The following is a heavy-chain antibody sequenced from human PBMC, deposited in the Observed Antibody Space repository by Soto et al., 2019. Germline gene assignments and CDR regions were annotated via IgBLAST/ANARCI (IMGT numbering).Heavy chain of an antibody. Sequence: GGSLRLSCAASGFTFSSYSMNWVRQAPGKGLEWVSYISSSSTTIYYADSVKGRFTISRDNAKNSLSLQMNSLRDEDTAVYYCAREDHAAISGGYYYGMDVRGQGTTFTASS. D-gene: IGHD3-3*01. J-gene: IGHJ6*02. V-gene: IGHV3-48*02. CDR1: GFTFSSYS. CDR2: ISSSSTTI. CDR3: AREDHAAISGGYYYGMDV.